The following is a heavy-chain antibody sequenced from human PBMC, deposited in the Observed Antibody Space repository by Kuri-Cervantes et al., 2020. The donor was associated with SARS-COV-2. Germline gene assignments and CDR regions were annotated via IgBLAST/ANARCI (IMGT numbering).Heavy chain of an antibody. CDR2: ISYDGSNK. J-gene: IGHJ4*02. Sequence: LSLTCAASGFTFSSYAMHWVRQAPGKGLEWVAVISYDGSNKYYADSVKGRFTISRDNSKNTLFLQLNSLRAEDTAVYYCARDCKGIAARRELDYWGQGTLVTVSS. V-gene: IGHV3-30*01. CDR1: GFTFSSYA. CDR3: ARDCKGIAARRELDY. D-gene: IGHD6-6*01.